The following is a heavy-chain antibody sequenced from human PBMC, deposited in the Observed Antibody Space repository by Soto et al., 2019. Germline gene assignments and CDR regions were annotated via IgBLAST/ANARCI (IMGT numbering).Heavy chain of an antibody. J-gene: IGHJ4*02. V-gene: IGHV4-59*01. CDR3: ALGNSGDYPFLDY. D-gene: IGHD4-17*01. Sequence: QVQLQESGPGLVKPSETLSLTCTVSGGSISSYYWSWIRQPPGKGLEWIGYIYYSGSTNYNPSLKIRVTISVDTTKNQCSLKLSSVTAADTAVYYCALGNSGDYPFLDYWGQGTLVTVSS. CDR2: IYYSGST. CDR1: GGSISSYY.